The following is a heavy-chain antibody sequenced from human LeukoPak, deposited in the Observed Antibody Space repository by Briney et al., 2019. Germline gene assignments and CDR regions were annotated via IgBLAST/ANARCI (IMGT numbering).Heavy chain of an antibody. CDR2: IAPIFGTA. Sequence: ASVKVSCKASGGTFSSYAISWVRQAPGQGLEWMGGIAPIFGTANYAQKFQGRVTITADESTSTAYMELSSLRSEDTAVYYCARGVGGSWRLDHPSFDYWGQGTLVTVSS. CDR3: ARGVGGSWRLDHPSFDY. D-gene: IGHD2-15*01. V-gene: IGHV1-69*01. CDR1: GGTFSSYA. J-gene: IGHJ4*02.